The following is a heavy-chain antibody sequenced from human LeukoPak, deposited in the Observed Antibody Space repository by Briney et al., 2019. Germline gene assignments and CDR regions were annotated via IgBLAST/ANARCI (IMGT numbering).Heavy chain of an antibody. CDR3: ARGGYCSSTSCYGSDY. CDR2: ISAYNGNT. Sequence: ASVKVSCKASGYTFTSYGISWGRQAPGQGLEWMGWISAYNGNTNYAQKLQGRVTMTTDTSTSTAYMELRSLRSDDTAVYYCARGGYCSSTSCYGSDYWGQGTLVTVSS. V-gene: IGHV1-18*01. J-gene: IGHJ4*02. D-gene: IGHD2-2*01. CDR1: GYTFTSYG.